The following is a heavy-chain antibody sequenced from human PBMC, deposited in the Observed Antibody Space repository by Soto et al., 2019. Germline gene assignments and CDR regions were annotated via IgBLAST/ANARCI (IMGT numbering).Heavy chain of an antibody. J-gene: IGHJ5*02. D-gene: IGHD2-21*02. V-gene: IGHV3-30-3*01. CDR1: GFTFGDYG. CDR3: AREPGGGNSLNWFDP. Sequence: QVQLVESGGGVVQPGRSLRLSCAVSGFTFGDYGMHWVRQAPGKGLEWVTVISYDGSNKYYADSVKGRFTISRDNSKNTLYLQMDSLRADDTAVYYCAREPGGGNSLNWFDPWGQGTLVTVSS. CDR2: ISYDGSNK.